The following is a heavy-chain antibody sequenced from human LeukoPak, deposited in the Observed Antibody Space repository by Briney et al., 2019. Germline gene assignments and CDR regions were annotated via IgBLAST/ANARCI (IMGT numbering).Heavy chain of an antibody. V-gene: IGHV3-30*04. CDR3: AKVGYSSSHPHFDY. CDR1: GFTFSSYA. CDR2: ISYDGSNK. D-gene: IGHD6-13*01. Sequence: PGGSLRLSCAASGFTFSSYAMHWVRQAPGKGLEWVAVISYDGSNKYYADSVKGRFTISRDNSKNTLYLQMNSLRAEDTAVYYCAKVGYSSSHPHFDYWGQGTLVTVSS. J-gene: IGHJ4*02.